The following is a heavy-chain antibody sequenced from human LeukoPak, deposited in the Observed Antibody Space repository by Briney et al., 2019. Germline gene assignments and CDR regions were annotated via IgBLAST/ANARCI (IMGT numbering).Heavy chain of an antibody. D-gene: IGHD3-22*01. CDR1: GGSFSGYY. Sequence: PSETLSLTCAVYGGSFSGYYWSWIRQPPGKGLEWIGEINHSGSTNYNPSLKSRVTISVDTSKNQFSLKLSSVTAADTAVYYCARMKYYYDSGNWGQGTLVTVSS. CDR2: INHSGST. J-gene: IGHJ4*02. V-gene: IGHV4-34*01. CDR3: ARMKYYYDSGN.